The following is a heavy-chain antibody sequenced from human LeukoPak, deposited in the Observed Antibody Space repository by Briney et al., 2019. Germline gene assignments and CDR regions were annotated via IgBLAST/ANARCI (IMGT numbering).Heavy chain of an antibody. Sequence: GGSLRLSCAASGFTVSSNYMSWVRQAPGKGLEWVSVIYSGGSTYYADSVKGRFTISRDNSKNTLYLQMNSLRAEDTAVYYCASWGDYGSGSYGLLDYWGQGTLVTVSS. V-gene: IGHV3-53*01. J-gene: IGHJ4*02. CDR2: IYSGGST. CDR3: ASWGDYGSGSYGLLDY. CDR1: GFTVSSNY. D-gene: IGHD3-10*01.